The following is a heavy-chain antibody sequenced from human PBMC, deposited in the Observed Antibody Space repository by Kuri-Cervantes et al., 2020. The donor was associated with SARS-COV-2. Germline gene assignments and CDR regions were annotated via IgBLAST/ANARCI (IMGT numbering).Heavy chain of an antibody. V-gene: IGHV3-30*02. CDR3: AKIMGYMDYYYYYMDV. CDR2: IRYDGSNK. Sequence: LSLTCAASGFTFSSYGMHWVRQAPGKGLEWVAFIRYDGSNKYYADSVKGRFTISRDNSKNTLYLQMNSLRAEDTAVYYCAKIMGYMDYYYYYMDVWGKGTTVTVSS. D-gene: IGHD5-24*01. J-gene: IGHJ6*03. CDR1: GFTFSSYG.